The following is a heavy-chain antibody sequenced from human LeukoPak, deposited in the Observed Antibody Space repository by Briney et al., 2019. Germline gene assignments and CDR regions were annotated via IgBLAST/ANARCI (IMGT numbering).Heavy chain of an antibody. CDR1: GGSISSDNYY. CDR2: IYYSGTT. V-gene: IGHV4-39*07. CDR3: ARVSGRFTWYFDL. J-gene: IGHJ2*01. Sequence: SETLSLTCTVSGGSISSDNYYWGWIRQPPGKGLEWIGSIYYSGTTYYNPSLKSRVTISVDTSKNQFSLKLSSVTAADTAVYYCARVSGRFTWYFDLWGRGTLVTVSS.